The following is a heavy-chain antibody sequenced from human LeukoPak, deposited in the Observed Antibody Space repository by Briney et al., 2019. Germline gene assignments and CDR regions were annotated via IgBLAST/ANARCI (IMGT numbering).Heavy chain of an antibody. CDR1: GFTFSSYS. J-gene: IGHJ4*02. V-gene: IGHV3-48*02. Sequence: GGSLRLSCAASGFTFSSYSMNWVRQAPGKGLEWVSYITSSSATIYYADSVKGRFTISRDNAKNSLYLQMNSLGDEDTAVYYCAREDSSGYPTLDYWGQGTLVTVSS. D-gene: IGHD3-22*01. CDR2: ITSSSATI. CDR3: AREDSSGYPTLDY.